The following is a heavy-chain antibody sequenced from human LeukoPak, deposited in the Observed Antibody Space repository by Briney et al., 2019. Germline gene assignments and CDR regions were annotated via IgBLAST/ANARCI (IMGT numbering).Heavy chain of an antibody. CDR3: AREIPSNWNDAFDY. CDR1: GYAFTGFY. Sequence: ASVKVSCKASGYAFTGFYIHWLRQAPGQGPEWMGWINPNSGGTKYAQKFQGKVALTSDSSISTAYMEVSRLQSGDTAIYYCAREIPSNWNDAFDYWGQGTLVTVSS. CDR2: INPNSGGT. J-gene: IGHJ4*02. D-gene: IGHD1-20*01. V-gene: IGHV1-2*02.